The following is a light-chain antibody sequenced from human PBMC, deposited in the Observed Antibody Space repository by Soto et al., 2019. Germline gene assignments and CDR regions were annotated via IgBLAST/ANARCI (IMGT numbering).Light chain of an antibody. V-gene: IGKV3-20*01. CDR3: QQYGNSRWT. CDR1: QSVSSRY. J-gene: IGKJ1*01. CDR2: GAS. Sequence: IVLTHTPDPPSLSPGESVTLFCRHSQSVSSRYLAWYRQKPGRAPRLLISGASTRATGIPDRFSGSGSGTDFTLTISRLEPEDFAVYYCQQYGNSRWTFGQGTKVDIK.